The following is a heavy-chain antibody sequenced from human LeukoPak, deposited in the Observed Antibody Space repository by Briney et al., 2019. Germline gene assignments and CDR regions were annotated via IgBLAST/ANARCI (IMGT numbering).Heavy chain of an antibody. Sequence: SETLSLTCIVSGGSLSSYYWSWIRQPAGKGREWIWRIYISGSTNYNPSLKSRVIMSVDTSKNQFSLKLSSVPAADTVVYYCAREYYDSSGLDYWGQGTLVIVS. D-gene: IGHD3-10*01. V-gene: IGHV4-4*07. CDR3: AREYYDSSGLDY. CDR1: GGSLSSYY. J-gene: IGHJ4*02. CDR2: IYISGST.